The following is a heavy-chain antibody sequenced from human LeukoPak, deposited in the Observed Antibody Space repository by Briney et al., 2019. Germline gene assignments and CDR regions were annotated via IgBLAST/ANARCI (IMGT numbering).Heavy chain of an antibody. CDR2: INPSGGST. Sequence: ASVKVSCKASGYTFTTYYMHWVRQAPGQGLEWMGVINPSGGSTTYAQKFQGRVTMTRDTSTSTLYMELSSLRSEDTAVYYCARSGMDVWGQGTTVTVSS. CDR3: ARSGMDV. J-gene: IGHJ6*02. V-gene: IGHV1-46*01. CDR1: GYTFTTYY.